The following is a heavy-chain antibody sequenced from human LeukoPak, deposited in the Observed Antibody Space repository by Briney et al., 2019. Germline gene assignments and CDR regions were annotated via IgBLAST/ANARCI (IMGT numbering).Heavy chain of an antibody. CDR3: ARLRRQWLVPSPFDY. Sequence: PSETLSLTCAVYGGSFSGYYWSWIRQPPAKGLEWIGEINHSGSTNYNPSLKSRVTISVDTSKNQFSLKLSSVTAADTAVYYCARLRRQWLVPSPFDYWGQGTLVTVSS. D-gene: IGHD6-19*01. CDR1: GGSFSGYY. J-gene: IGHJ4*02. CDR2: INHSGST. V-gene: IGHV4-34*01.